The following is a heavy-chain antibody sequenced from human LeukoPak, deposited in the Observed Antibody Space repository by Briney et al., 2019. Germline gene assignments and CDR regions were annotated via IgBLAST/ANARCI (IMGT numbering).Heavy chain of an antibody. V-gene: IGHV4-34*01. Sequence: SETLSLTCAVYGGSFSGYYWSWLRQPPGKGLEWIGEINHSGSTNYNPSLKSRVTMSVDTSKHQFSLKLSSVTAADTAVYYCARLPYCGGGSCYLDYWGQGTLVTVSS. CDR2: INHSGST. CDR1: GGSFSGYY. J-gene: IGHJ4*02. D-gene: IGHD2-15*01. CDR3: ARLPYCGGGSCYLDY.